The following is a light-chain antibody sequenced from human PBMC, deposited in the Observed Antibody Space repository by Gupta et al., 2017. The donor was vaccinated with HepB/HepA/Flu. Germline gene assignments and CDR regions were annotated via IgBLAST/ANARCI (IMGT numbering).Light chain of an antibody. J-gene: IGKJ4*01. CDR1: QSVSSY. CDR2: DAS. Sequence: EIVLTQSPATLSLSPGERATLSCRASQSVSSYLAWYQQKPAQAPRLLIYDASNRATGIPARLSGSGSGTDFTLTISSLEPEDFAVYYCQQRSNWPLTFGGGTKVEIK. V-gene: IGKV3-11*01. CDR3: QQRSNWPLT.